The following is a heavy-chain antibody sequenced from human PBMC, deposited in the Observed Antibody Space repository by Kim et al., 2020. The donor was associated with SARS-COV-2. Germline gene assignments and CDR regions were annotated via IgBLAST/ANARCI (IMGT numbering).Heavy chain of an antibody. Sequence: SETLSLTCTVSGASISSAGYYWTWIRQLPGKGLEWIGYIHYSGKTYYNPSLESRLSISVDMSENQFSLNLRSVTAADTALYYCARDRHVSRDRYYGMDVWGQGATVIVSS. V-gene: IGHV4-31*03. CDR3: ARDRHVSRDRYYGMDV. CDR1: GASISSAGYY. CDR2: IHYSGKT. J-gene: IGHJ6*02. D-gene: IGHD6-6*01.